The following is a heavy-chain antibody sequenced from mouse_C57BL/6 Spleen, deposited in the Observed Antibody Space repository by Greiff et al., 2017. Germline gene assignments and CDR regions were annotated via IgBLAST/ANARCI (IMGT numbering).Heavy chain of an antibody. D-gene: IGHD2-2*01. Sequence: VQLQQSGAELVRPGASVTLSCKASGYTFTDYEMHWVKQTPVHGLEWIGAIDPETGGTAYNQKFKGKAILTADKSSSTAYMELRSLTSEDSAVYYCTRVYYGYGAMDDWGQGTSVTVSS. CDR3: TRVYYGYGAMDD. J-gene: IGHJ4*01. V-gene: IGHV1-15*01. CDR2: IDPETGGT. CDR1: GYTFTDYE.